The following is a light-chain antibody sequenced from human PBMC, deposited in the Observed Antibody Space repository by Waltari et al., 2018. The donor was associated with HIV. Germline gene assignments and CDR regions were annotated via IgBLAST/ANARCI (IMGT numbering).Light chain of an antibody. CDR3: QQYDTYPLT. CDR2: KAS. V-gene: IGKV1-5*03. J-gene: IGKJ4*01. CDR1: QSISGG. Sequence: DIQMTQSPSTLSVSVGDRVTITCRASQSISGGLAWYQKRPGQAPKLLIYKASSLESGVPSRFSGSESGTEFTLAISSLQPDDFATYYCQQYDTYPLTFGGGTKVEIK.